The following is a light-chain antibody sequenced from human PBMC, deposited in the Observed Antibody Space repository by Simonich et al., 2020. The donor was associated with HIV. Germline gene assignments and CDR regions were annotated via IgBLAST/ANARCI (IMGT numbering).Light chain of an antibody. CDR2: WAS. V-gene: IGKV4-1*01. Sequence: DIVMTQSPDSLSVSMCERATINCQSSQSVLYSSNNNNYLAWYQQKPVQPPKLLIYWASTRESGVPDRFSGSGSGTDFTLTISSLQAEDVAVYYCQQYYSTPPTFGGGTKVEIK. J-gene: IGKJ4*01. CDR3: QQYYSTPPT. CDR1: QSVLYSSNNNNY.